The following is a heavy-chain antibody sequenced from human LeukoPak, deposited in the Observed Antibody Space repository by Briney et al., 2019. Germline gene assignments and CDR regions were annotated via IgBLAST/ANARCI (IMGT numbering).Heavy chain of an antibody. Sequence: SETLSLTCAVYGGSFSGYYWSWIRQPAGKGLEWIGRIHTSGSTNYNPSLKSRVTMSVDTSKNQFSLKLSSVTAADTAVYYCARDRGSSGWDFDYWGQGTLVTVSS. CDR3: ARDRGSSGWDFDY. CDR2: IHTSGST. CDR1: GGSFSGYY. V-gene: IGHV4-4*07. D-gene: IGHD6-19*01. J-gene: IGHJ4*02.